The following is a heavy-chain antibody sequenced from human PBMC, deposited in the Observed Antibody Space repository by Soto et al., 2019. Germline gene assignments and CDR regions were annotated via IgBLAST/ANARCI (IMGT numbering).Heavy chain of an antibody. J-gene: IGHJ4*02. D-gene: IGHD3-22*01. CDR1: GFTFDDYT. CDR2: ISWDGGST. V-gene: IGHV3-43*01. CDR3: AKDRNSGYFLFDY. Sequence: GESLKISCAASGFTFDDYTMHWVRQAPGKGLEWVSLISWDGGSTYYADSVKGRFTITRDNSKNSLYLQMNSLRTEDTALYYCAKDRNSGYFLFDYWGQGTLVTVSS.